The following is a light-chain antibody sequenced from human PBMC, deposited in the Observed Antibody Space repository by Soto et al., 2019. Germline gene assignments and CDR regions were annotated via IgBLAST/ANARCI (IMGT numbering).Light chain of an antibody. CDR3: QHYGSAPRT. V-gene: IGKV3-20*01. Sequence: EIVLTQSPGTLSLSPGERATLSCRASQSVSSNYLAWYQQKPGQAPRLLIYGASSRATGIPERFSGSGSGTDFILTISRLEPEDFAVYYCQHYGSAPRTFGGGTKVEIK. CDR2: GAS. CDR1: QSVSSNY. J-gene: IGKJ4*01.